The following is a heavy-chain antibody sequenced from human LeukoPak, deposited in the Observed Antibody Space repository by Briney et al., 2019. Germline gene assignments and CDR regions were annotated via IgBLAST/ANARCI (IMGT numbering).Heavy chain of an antibody. CDR2: IGPNGAST. CDR3: VKDLTGTWSFDY. Sequence: GESLRLSCSTSGFTFSNHFMHWVRQAPGKGLEYVSSIGPNGASTLYADSMKGRFTISRDNSKNALYLQLTSLRLEDTALYYCVKDLTGTWSFDYWGQGTLVTVSS. J-gene: IGHJ4*02. D-gene: IGHD3-9*01. CDR1: GFTFSNHF. V-gene: IGHV3-64D*06.